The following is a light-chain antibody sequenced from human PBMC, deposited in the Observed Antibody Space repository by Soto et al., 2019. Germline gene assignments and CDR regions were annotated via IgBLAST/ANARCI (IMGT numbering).Light chain of an antibody. Sequence: EIVLTQSPGTLSLSPGERATLSCRASQSVSSSYLAWYQQKPGQAPRLLIYGASSRATGIPDRFSGSGSGTDFSLIISRLEAKDFAEYYCQQYGSSPWTFGQGTKVEIK. CDR2: GAS. V-gene: IGKV3-20*01. J-gene: IGKJ1*01. CDR3: QQYGSSPWT. CDR1: QSVSSSY.